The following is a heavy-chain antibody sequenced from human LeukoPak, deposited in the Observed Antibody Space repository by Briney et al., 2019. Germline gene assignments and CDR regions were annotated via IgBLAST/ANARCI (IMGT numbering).Heavy chain of an antibody. CDR2: IYARGST. CDR1: GYSVTNYD. Sequence: SETVSVTCTVSGYSVTNYDLSWIRQAPGKGLEWIGNIYARGSTTYSPCLKSRVTTSIDTSKNHFSLRLTSVTAADASVYYCATWAEYQLPFSYYYMDVWGKGTTVAVSS. V-gene: IGHV4-4*09. J-gene: IGHJ6*03. CDR3: ATWAEYQLPFSYYYMDV. D-gene: IGHD2-2*01.